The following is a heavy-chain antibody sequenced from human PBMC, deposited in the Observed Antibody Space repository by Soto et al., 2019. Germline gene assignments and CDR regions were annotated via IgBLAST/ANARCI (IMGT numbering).Heavy chain of an antibody. Sequence: PPETLSLTCSISGAAITSTPYFWAWIRKTPGKGLEWVGRIYYSGKTHYNPSLKSRATISVYRYRTQFSLEVKSVTAADTAVYYCAKNLPRTGRFDYWGQGAVVTVS. CDR1: GAAITSTPYF. CDR2: IYYSGKT. CDR3: AKNLPRTGRFDY. J-gene: IGHJ4*02. V-gene: IGHV4-39*01.